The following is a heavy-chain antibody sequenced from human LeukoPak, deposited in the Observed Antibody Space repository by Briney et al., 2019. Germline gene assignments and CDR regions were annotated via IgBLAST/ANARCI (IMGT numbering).Heavy chain of an antibody. CDR2: LSGRGDSK. J-gene: IGHJ4*02. Sequence: PGGSLRLSCVASGFTFSNHAMSWVRPSPGKGLEWVSGLSGRGDSKYYSDAVTGRFSISRDNSRNTLFLQLNRRRPDDPAVYFWGKDRRETEMFTDGDFDSWGQGTLVTVSS. D-gene: IGHD5-24*01. V-gene: IGHV3-23*01. CDR3: GKDRRETEMFTDGDFDS. CDR1: GFTFSNHA.